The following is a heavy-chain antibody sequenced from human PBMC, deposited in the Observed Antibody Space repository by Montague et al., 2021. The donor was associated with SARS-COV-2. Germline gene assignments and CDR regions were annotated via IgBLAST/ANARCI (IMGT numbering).Heavy chain of an antibody. Sequence: SLRLSCAAFGFSFSSYGLHWARQSPEKGLEYVAAISDNGGSTFYAPSVKGRFTISRDNSKSTLYLQLDGVRPDDLGVYYCARVRLPCGGDCYSSFPVDFWGQGTLVIVSS. CDR1: GFSFSSYG. J-gene: IGHJ4*02. D-gene: IGHD2-21*02. V-gene: IGHV3-64*01. CDR3: ARVRLPCGGDCYSSFPVDF. CDR2: ISDNGGST.